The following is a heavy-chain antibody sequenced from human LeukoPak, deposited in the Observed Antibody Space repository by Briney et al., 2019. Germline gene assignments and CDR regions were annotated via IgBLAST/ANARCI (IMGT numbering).Heavy chain of an antibody. CDR2: IHSSGST. CDR1: GGSISSFF. CDR3: ARLAPGNYDILTGDPKVVFDY. V-gene: IGHV4-59*01. J-gene: IGHJ4*02. Sequence: SETLSLTCTVSGGSISSFFWSWIRQPPGKGLEWIGYIHSSGSTKYNPSLKSRLIISVDMSKNQFSLKLRSVSVADTAVYYCARLAPGNYDILTGDPKVVFDYWGQGALVTVSS. D-gene: IGHD3-9*01.